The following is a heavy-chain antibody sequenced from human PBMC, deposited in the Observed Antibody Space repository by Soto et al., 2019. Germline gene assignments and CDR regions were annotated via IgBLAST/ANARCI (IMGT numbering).Heavy chain of an antibody. CDR3: ARHLGPAAMGDYYYGMDV. V-gene: IGHV4-59*01. CDR1: GGSISSYY. Sequence: QVQLQESGPGLVKPSETLSLSCTVSGGSISSYYWSWIRQPPGKGLEWIGYVYNRGSTNYSPSLKSRVTLSVDTSKNQFSLKLSSVTAADTAVYYCARHLGPAAMGDYYYGMDVWGQGTTVTVSS. J-gene: IGHJ6*02. CDR2: VYNRGST. D-gene: IGHD2-2*01.